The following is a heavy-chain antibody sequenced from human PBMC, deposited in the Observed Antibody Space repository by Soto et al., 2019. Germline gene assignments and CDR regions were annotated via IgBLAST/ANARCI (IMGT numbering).Heavy chain of an antibody. CDR3: AKDQASGQGSFDS. V-gene: IGHV3-30*18. CDR1: GFTFNIYG. CDR2: ISYDGSNQ. J-gene: IGHJ4*02. Sequence: GGSLRLSCAASGFTFNIYGMHWVRQAPDKGLEWVALISYDGSNQYYADSVKGRFTISRDNSKNTLFLQMNSLRADDTAVYYCAKDQASGQGSFDSLGQRILVTVAA.